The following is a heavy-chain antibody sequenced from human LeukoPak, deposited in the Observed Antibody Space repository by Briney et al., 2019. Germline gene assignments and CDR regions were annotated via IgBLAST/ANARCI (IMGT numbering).Heavy chain of an antibody. J-gene: IGHJ4*02. Sequence: PGRSLRLSCAASGYTFSTYAMHWVRQAPGKGLEWVSTVSTSGGSTYYADSVKGRFTISRDNSKNTQYLQMNSLRAEDTAIYYCLGYCSGGRCYSGGHWGQGTLVTVSS. CDR1: GYTFSTYA. CDR2: VSTSGGST. V-gene: IGHV3-23*01. D-gene: IGHD2-15*01. CDR3: LGYCSGGRCYSGGH.